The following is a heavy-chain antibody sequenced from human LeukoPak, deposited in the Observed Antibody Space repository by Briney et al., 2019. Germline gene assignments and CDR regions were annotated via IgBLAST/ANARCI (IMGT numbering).Heavy chain of an antibody. CDR1: GFTFSSYG. CDR2: ISHDGGNK. V-gene: IGHV3-30-3*01. D-gene: IGHD1-26*01. CDR3: ARRDQTMGLEWELVRGWDHPLDY. J-gene: IGHJ4*02. Sequence: PGRSLRLSCAASGFTFSSYGFHWVRQAPGKGLEWVAVISHDGGNKYYADSVRGRFTISRDNSKNTLSLQMNSLRLDDTAVYYCARRDQTMGLEWELVRGWDHPLDYWGQGTLVSVSS.